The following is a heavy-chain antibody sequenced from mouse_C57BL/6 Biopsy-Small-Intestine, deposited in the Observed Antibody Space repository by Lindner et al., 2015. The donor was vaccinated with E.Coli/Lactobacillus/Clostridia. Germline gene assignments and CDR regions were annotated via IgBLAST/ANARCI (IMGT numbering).Heavy chain of an antibody. V-gene: IGHV1-9*01. CDR2: ILPGSGST. Sequence: VQLQESGAELMKPGASVKLSCKATGYTFTGYWIEWVKQRLGHGLEGIGEILPGSGSTTYNEKFKGKATFTADTSSNTAYMQLSSLTTEDSAIYYRARQFYYNGGTYRWYFDVWGTGTTVTVSS. J-gene: IGHJ1*03. D-gene: IGHD1-1*01. CDR3: ARQFYYNGGTYRWYFDV. CDR1: GYTFTGYW.